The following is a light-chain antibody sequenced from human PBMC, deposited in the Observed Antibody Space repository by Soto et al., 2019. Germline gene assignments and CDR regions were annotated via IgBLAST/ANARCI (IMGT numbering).Light chain of an antibody. J-gene: IGLJ1*01. V-gene: IGLV2-14*01. Sequence: QSVLTQPASLPGSPGQSITISCTGTSSDVGGYNYVSWYQQHPGKAPKLMIYEVSNRPSGVSNRFSGSKSGNTASLTISGLQAEDEADYYCSSYTSSSTYVFGTGTKVTVL. CDR3: SSYTSSSTYV. CDR1: SSDVGGYNY. CDR2: EVS.